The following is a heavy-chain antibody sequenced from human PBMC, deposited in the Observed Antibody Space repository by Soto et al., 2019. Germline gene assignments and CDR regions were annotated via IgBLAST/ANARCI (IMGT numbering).Heavy chain of an antibody. CDR2: IKEDGSET. J-gene: IGHJ4*02. V-gene: IGHV3-7*01. Sequence: GGSLRLSCVASGFTFSGVWMSWVRQAPGKGLEWVANIKEDGSETYYVDSVKGRFTISRDNAQNSLNLQMNSLRADDTPVYYCASHSTASGTGPWEPFDLLCQGTLLTASS. CDR3: ASHSTASGTGPWEPFDL. CDR1: GFTFSGVW. D-gene: IGHD6-13*01.